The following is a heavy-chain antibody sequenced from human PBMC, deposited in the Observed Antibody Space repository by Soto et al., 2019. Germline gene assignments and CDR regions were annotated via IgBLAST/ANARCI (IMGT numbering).Heavy chain of an antibody. CDR1: GFTFSSYA. CDR2: ISGSGSST. D-gene: IGHD3-10*01. CDR3: AKEGSYGSGSYPLDY. Sequence: GSLRLSCAASGFTFSSYAMSWVRQAPGKGLEWVSAISGSGSSTYYADSVKGRFTISRDNSKNTLYLQMNSLRAEDTAVYYCAKEGSYGSGSYPLDYWGQGTLVTVSS. V-gene: IGHV3-23*01. J-gene: IGHJ4*02.